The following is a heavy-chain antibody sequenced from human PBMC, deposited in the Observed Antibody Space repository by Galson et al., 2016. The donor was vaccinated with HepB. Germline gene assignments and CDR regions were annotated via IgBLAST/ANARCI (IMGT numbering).Heavy chain of an antibody. CDR3: ARRGAYYYYGMDV. Sequence: SLRLSCAASGFTVSNNYMSWVRQAPGKGLEWVSLIYSGGSTYYADSVKGRFTISRDNSKNTLYLQMNSLRAEDTAVYYCARRGAYYYYGMDVWGQGTTVTVSS. CDR1: GFTVSNNY. J-gene: IGHJ6*02. CDR2: IYSGGST. D-gene: IGHD1-26*01. V-gene: IGHV3-53*01.